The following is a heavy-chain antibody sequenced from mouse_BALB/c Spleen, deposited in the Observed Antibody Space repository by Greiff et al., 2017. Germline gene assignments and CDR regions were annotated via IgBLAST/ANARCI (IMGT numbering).Heavy chain of an antibody. J-gene: IGHJ3*01. V-gene: IGHV5-4*02. CDR2: ISDGGSYT. Sequence: EVKLVESGGGLVKPGGSLKLSCAASGFTFSDYYMYWVRQTPEKRLEWVATISDGGSYTYYPDSVKGRFTISRDNAKNNLYLQMSSLKSEDTAMYYCARDEGWAWFAYWGQGTLVTVSA. D-gene: IGHD3-2*02. CDR3: ARDEGWAWFAY. CDR1: GFTFSDYY.